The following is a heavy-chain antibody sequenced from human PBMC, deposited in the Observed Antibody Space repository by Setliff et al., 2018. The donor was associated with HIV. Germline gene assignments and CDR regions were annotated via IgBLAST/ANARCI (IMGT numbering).Heavy chain of an antibody. D-gene: IGHD2-15*01. Sequence: GGSLRLSCKPSGLHVRGAWMNWVRQAPGKGLEWVGRVKIDSDGGTIDYAAPVQGRFTILRDDSKNTLYLQMNSLRTEDTAFYYCATGCSGDSCYLVYWGQGTLVTVSS. CDR3: ATGCSGDSCYLVY. V-gene: IGHV3-15*01. CDR2: VKIDSDGGTI. CDR1: GLHVRGAW. J-gene: IGHJ4*02.